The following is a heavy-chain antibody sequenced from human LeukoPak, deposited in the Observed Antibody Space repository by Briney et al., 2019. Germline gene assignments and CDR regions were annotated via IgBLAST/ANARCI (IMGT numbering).Heavy chain of an antibody. CDR2: IIPILGIA. CDR1: GGTFSSYA. CDR3: ARVIGGHDFWSGYISY. J-gene: IGHJ4*02. Sequence: WALVKVSCKASGGTFSSYAISWVRQAPGQGLEWMGRIIPILGIANYAQKFQGRVTITADKSTSTAYMELSSLRSEDTAVYYCARVIGGHDFWSGYISYWGQGTLVTVSS. V-gene: IGHV1-69*04. D-gene: IGHD3-3*01.